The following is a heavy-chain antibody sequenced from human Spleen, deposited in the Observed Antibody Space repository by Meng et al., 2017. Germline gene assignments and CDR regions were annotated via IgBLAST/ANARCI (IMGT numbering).Heavy chain of an antibody. D-gene: IGHD3-16*01. V-gene: IGHV3-30*03. CDR2: ISYDGSNK. CDR1: GFTFSDYY. CDR3: ARDRSLGGVIDY. Sequence: GESLKISCAASGFTFSDYYMSWIRQAPGKGLEWVAVISYDGSNKYYADSVKGRFTISRDNSKNTLYLQMNSLRAEDTAVYYCARDRSLGGVIDYWGQGTLVTVSS. J-gene: IGHJ4*02.